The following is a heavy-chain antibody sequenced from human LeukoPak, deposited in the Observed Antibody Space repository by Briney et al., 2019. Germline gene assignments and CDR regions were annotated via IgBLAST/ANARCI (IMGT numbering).Heavy chain of an antibody. V-gene: IGHV3-30*18. Sequence: GGSLRLSCAASGFTFSSYGMHWVRQAPGKGLEWVAVISYDGSNKYYADSVKGRFTISRDNSKNTLYLQMNSLRAEDTAVYYCAKDGGYSGYDQGDYWGQGTLVTVSS. CDR2: ISYDGSNK. CDR1: GFTFSSYG. J-gene: IGHJ4*02. D-gene: IGHD5-12*01. CDR3: AKDGGYSGYDQGDY.